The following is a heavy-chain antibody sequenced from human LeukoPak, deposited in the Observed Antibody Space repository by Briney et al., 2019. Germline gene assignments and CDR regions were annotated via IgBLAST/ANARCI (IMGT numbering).Heavy chain of an antibody. V-gene: IGHV4-39*01. CDR2: IYYSGTT. CDR1: GGSISSSSYY. D-gene: IGHD4-17*01. CDR3: ARHGVPTVNPTAFDI. J-gene: IGHJ3*02. Sequence: SETLSLTCTVSGGSISSSSYYWDWIRQPPGTGLEWIGSIYYSGTTYYSPSLKSRVTISVDTSKNQFSLKLSSVTAADTAVYYCARHGVPTVNPTAFDIWGRGTMVTVSS.